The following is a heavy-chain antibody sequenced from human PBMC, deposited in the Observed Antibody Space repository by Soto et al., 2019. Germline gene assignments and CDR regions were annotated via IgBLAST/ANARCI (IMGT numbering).Heavy chain of an antibody. J-gene: IGHJ6*02. V-gene: IGHV3-21*01. CDR1: GFTFSSYS. D-gene: IGHD6-13*01. Sequence: EVQLVESGGGLVKPGGSLRLSCAASGFTFSSYSMNWVRQAPGKGLEWVSSISSSSSYIYYADSVKGRFTISRDNAKNSLYLQMNSLRAEDTAVYYCAREPGKGYYYGMDVWGQGTTVTVSS. CDR2: ISSSSSYI. CDR3: AREPGKGYYYGMDV.